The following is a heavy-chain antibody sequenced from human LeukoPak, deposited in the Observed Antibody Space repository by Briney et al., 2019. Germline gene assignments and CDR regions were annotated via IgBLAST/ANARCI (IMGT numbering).Heavy chain of an antibody. CDR3: ARRGRLSSGRGFDH. V-gene: IGHV3-21*01. CDR2: ISSKSTYI. J-gene: IGHJ4*02. Sequence: IPGGSLRLSRGASGFEFNYYDMNSVRQAPGKGLELVSSISSKSTYIDSADSTKGRFTISRDNANNSVFLQMSSLRPEETAVSYCARRGRLSSGRGFDHWGQGTLVTVSS. D-gene: IGHD5-24*01. CDR1: GFEFNYYD.